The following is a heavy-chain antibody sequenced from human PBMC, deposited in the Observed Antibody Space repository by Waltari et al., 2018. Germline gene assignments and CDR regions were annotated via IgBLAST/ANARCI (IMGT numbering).Heavy chain of an antibody. CDR3: ARDLGLDYGSGNFYRNWFDP. D-gene: IGHD3-10*01. V-gene: IGHV4-61*02. J-gene: IGHJ5*02. Sequence: QVQLQESGPGLVRPSQSLSLTCTVSGGSISSVDYFWSWIRQPAGKGLGWLGRISTTGTANYNPSINNRVTISVDTSKNQFSLNLRSVTAADTAVYYCARDLGLDYGSGNFYRNWFDPWGQGTLVTVSS. CDR2: ISTTGTA. CDR1: GGSISSVDYF.